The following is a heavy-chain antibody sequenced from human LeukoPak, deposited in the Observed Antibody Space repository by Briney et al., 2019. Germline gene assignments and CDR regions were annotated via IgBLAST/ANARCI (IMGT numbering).Heavy chain of an antibody. CDR2: IIPMFGIA. D-gene: IGHD6-19*01. CDR1: GYTFITYG. CDR3: ARDRPYTGGWRGFDY. J-gene: IGHJ4*02. Sequence: SVKVSCKASGYTFITYGINWVRKAPGQGLEWMGGIIPMFGIANYAQKFQGRVTITADESTSTAYMELSSLRSEDTAVYYCARDRPYTGGWRGFDYWGQGTLVTVSS. V-gene: IGHV1-69*13.